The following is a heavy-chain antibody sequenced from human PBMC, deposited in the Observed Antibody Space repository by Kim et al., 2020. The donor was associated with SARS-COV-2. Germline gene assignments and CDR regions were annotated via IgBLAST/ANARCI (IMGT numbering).Heavy chain of an antibody. CDR3: ASFGHGYSHPYY. D-gene: IGHD5-18*01. Sequence: NYAQKFQGRVTITRDTSISTAYMELSRLRSDDTAVYYCASFGHGYSHPYYWGQGTLVTVSS. J-gene: IGHJ4*02. V-gene: IGHV1-2*02.